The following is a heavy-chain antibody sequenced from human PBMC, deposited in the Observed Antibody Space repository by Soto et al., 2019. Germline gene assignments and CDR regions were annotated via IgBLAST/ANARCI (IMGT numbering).Heavy chain of an antibody. Sequence: GGSLRLSCAASGFTFSSYAMHWVRQAPGKGLEWVAVISYDGSNKYYADSVKGRFTISRDNSKNTLYLQMNSLRAEDTAVYYCARDTLMVRGVITYYYGMDVWGQGTTVTVSS. CDR2: ISYDGSNK. V-gene: IGHV3-30-3*01. CDR3: ARDTLMVRGVITYYYGMDV. D-gene: IGHD3-10*01. CDR1: GFTFSSYA. J-gene: IGHJ6*02.